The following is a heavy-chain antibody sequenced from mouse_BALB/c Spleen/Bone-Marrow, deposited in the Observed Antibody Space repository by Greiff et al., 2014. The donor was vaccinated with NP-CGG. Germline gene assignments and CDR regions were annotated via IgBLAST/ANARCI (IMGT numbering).Heavy chain of an antibody. Sequence: EVQLQQSGAELVKPGASVKLSCTASGFNIKDTYMHWVKQRPEQGLEWIGRIDPANGNTKYDSKFQGKATITADTSSNTAYLQLSSLTSEDTAVYYCATYYYGSSWGFAYWGQGTLVTVSA. CDR2: IDPANGNT. J-gene: IGHJ3*01. V-gene: IGHV14-3*02. CDR3: ATYYYGSSWGFAY. CDR1: GFNIKDTY. D-gene: IGHD1-1*01.